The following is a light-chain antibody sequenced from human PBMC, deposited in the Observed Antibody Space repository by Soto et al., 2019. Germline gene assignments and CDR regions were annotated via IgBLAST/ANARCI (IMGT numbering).Light chain of an antibody. V-gene: IGKV3-20*01. CDR2: GTS. CDR3: QQYGSSPRT. J-gene: IGKJ1*01. Sequence: EIVLTHSPCTLSLSPCERASLSFSASQSVSSSYLAWYQQKPGQAPRLLIYGTSTRATGVPARFSGSGSGTGFTLTISRLEPEDFAVYYCQQYGSSPRTFGQGTKVDI. CDR1: QSVSSSY.